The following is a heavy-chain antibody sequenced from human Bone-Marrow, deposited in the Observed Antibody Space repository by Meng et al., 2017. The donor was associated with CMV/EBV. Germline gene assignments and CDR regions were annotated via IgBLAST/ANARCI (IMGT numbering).Heavy chain of an antibody. CDR2: ISWNSGSI. CDR1: GFTFDDYA. D-gene: IGHD6-19*01. V-gene: IGHV3-9*01. Sequence: SLKISCAASGFTFDDYAMHWVRQAPGKGLEWVSGISWNSGSIGYADSVKGRFTISRDNAKNSLYLQMNSLRAEDTALYYCAKDIRRAVAGTLDYWGQGTLVTFSS. CDR3: AKDIRRAVAGTLDY. J-gene: IGHJ4*02.